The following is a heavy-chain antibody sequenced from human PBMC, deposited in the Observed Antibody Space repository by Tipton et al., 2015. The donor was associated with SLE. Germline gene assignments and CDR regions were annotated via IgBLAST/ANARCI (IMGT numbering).Heavy chain of an antibody. Sequence: TLSLTCTVSGGSISSSSYYWGWIRQPPGKGLEWIGSIYYSGITYYNPSLKSRVTISVDTSKNQFSLNLSSVTAADTAVYYCARENNWFDPWGQGTLVTVSS. V-gene: IGHV4-39*07. CDR1: GGSISSSSYY. CDR2: IYYSGIT. CDR3: ARENNWFDP. J-gene: IGHJ5*02.